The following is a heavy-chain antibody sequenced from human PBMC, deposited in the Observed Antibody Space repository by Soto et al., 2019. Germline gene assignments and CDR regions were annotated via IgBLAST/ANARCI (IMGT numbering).Heavy chain of an antibody. D-gene: IGHD3-16*01. CDR1: GYTFTAYY. CDR2: FNPKTGGP. Sequence: QVQLVQSGAEVKNPGASLKVSCKASGYTFTAYYIHWVRQAPGQGLEWLGWFNPKTGGPNYAPKFQGRVTMTRDTSLSTTYMELTSLTSDDTAVYYCAREHAGFGDYWGPGTLVTVSS. CDR3: AREHAGFGDY. J-gene: IGHJ4*02. V-gene: IGHV1-2*02.